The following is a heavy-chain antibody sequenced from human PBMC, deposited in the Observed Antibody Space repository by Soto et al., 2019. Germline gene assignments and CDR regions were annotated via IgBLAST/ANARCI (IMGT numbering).Heavy chain of an antibody. J-gene: IGHJ3*02. Sequence: QVQLVESGGGVVQPGRSLRLSCAASGFTFSSYGMHWVRQAPGKGLEWVALISYDGSNKYYAESVKGRFTISRDNSKNTLDLQMNSLRAEDTAVYYCAKWGFDTSGYYGKDAFDIWGQGTMVTVSS. D-gene: IGHD3-22*01. V-gene: IGHV3-30*18. CDR2: ISYDGSNK. CDR1: GFTFSSYG. CDR3: AKWGFDTSGYYGKDAFDI.